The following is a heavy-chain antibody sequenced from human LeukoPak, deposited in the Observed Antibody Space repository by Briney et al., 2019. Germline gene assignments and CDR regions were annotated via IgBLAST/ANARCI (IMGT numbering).Heavy chain of an antibody. CDR1: GYTFTGYY. J-gene: IGHJ3*02. D-gene: IGHD2-2*02. CDR2: ISAYNGNT. V-gene: IGHV1-18*04. Sequence: GASVKVSCKASGYTFTGYYMHWVRQAPGQGLEWMGWISAYNGNTNYAQKLQGRVTMTTDTSTSTAYMELRSLRSDDTAVYYCARTCSSTSCYSGAFDIWGQGTMVTVSS. CDR3: ARTCSSTSCYSGAFDI.